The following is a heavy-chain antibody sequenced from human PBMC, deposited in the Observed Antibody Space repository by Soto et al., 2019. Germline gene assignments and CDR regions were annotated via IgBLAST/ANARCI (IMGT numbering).Heavy chain of an antibody. CDR1: GGSISSGGYY. CDR2: IYYSGST. CDR3: ARITIFAPVRDYSGMDV. V-gene: IGHV4-31*03. J-gene: IGHJ6*02. Sequence: SETLSLTCTVSGGSISSGGYYWSWIRQHPGKGLEWIGYIYYSGSTYYNPSLKSRVTISVDTSKNQFSLKLSSVTAADTAVYYCARITIFAPVRDYSGMDVWAQGTTVTVP. D-gene: IGHD3-3*01.